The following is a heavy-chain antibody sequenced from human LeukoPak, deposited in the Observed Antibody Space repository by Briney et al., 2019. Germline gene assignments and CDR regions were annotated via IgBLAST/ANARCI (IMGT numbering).Heavy chain of an antibody. Sequence: PSQTLSLTCSVSGDSIDSGGYYWSWIRQRPGKGLEWIGYISYSESTYYNPSLRSRLTISLDTSENQFSLKLTSVTAADTAVYYCARDLPWYHNWFDPWGQGTLVTVSS. J-gene: IGHJ5*02. CDR1: GDSIDSGGYY. CDR2: ISYSEST. D-gene: IGHD6-13*01. CDR3: ARDLPWYHNWFDP. V-gene: IGHV4-31*03.